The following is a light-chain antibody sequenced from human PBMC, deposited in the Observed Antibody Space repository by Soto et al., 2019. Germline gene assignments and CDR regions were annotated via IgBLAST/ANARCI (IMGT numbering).Light chain of an antibody. CDR2: EVS. CDR3: SSYTTSSTLPYV. Sequence: QPLLTEPPSVSWFPVQSITVSCTGASSDVGGYNYVSWYQQHPGKAPKLIIYEVSKRPSGVSNRFSGSKSGNTASLTISGLQAEDAAEYYCSSYTTSSTLPYVFGSGTKVTV. J-gene: IGLJ1*01. CDR1: SSDVGGYNY. V-gene: IGLV2-14*01.